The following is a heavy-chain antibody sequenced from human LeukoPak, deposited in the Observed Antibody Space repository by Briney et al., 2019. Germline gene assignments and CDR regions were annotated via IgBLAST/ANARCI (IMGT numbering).Heavy chain of an antibody. J-gene: IGHJ6*03. Sequence: GGSLRLSCAASGFTFSSYWMSWVRQAPGKGLEWVANIKQDGSEKYYVDSVKGRFTISRDNAKNSLYLQMNSLRAEDTAVYYCAREAGYYYYYYMDVWGKGTTVTVSS. CDR2: IKQDGSEK. V-gene: IGHV3-7*01. D-gene: IGHD6-25*01. CDR1: GFTFSSYW. CDR3: AREAGYYYYYYMDV.